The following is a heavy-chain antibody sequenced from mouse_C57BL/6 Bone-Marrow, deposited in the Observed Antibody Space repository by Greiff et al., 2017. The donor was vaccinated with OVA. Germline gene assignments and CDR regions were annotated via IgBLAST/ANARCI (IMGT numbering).Heavy chain of an antibody. D-gene: IGHD1-1*01. CDR1: GYTFTSYW. CDR3: AKTLATVVARGYAMDY. V-gene: IGHV1-64*01. J-gene: IGHJ4*01. Sequence: QVQLQQPGAELVKPGASVKLSCKASGYTFTSYWMHWVKQRPGQGLEWIEMIHPNSGSTNYNEKFKSKATLTVDKSSSTAYMQLSSLTSEDSAVYYCAKTLATVVARGYAMDYWGQGTSVTVSS. CDR2: IHPNSGST.